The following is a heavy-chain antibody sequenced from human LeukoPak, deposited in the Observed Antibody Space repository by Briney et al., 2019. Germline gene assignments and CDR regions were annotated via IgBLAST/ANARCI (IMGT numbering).Heavy chain of an antibody. D-gene: IGHD3-9*01. J-gene: IGHJ4*02. V-gene: IGHV1-2*02. CDR2: MNPKSGGT. Sequence: AASVKVSCKASGYTFIGYYIHWVRQAPGQGLEWMGWMNPKSGGTNYAQKFEARVTMNRDTSISTAYMELSRLRFDDTAVYYCARSPDILTGEKFDYWGQGTLVTVSS. CDR1: GYTFIGYY. CDR3: ARSPDILTGEKFDY.